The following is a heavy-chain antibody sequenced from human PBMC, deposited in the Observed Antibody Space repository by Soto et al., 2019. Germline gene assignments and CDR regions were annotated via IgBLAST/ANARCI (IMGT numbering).Heavy chain of an antibody. CDR1: GGSISSGDYY. J-gene: IGHJ4*02. CDR3: ARVRYSSSSEFDY. D-gene: IGHD6-6*01. Sequence: SETLSLTCTVSGGSISSGDYYWSWIRQPPGKGLEWIGYIYYSGSTYYNPSLKSRVTISVDTSKNQFSLKLSSVTAADTAVYYCARVRYSSSSEFDYWGQGTLVTVSS. CDR2: IYYSGST. V-gene: IGHV4-30-4*01.